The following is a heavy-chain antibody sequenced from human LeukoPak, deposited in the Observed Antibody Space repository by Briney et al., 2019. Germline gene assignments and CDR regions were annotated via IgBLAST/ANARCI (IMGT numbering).Heavy chain of an antibody. CDR3: ARQDSSGYLFDY. CDR1: GGSISSSSYY. D-gene: IGHD3-22*01. V-gene: IGHV4-39*01. CDR2: IYYSGST. Sequence: SETLSLTCTVSGGSISSSSYYWGWIRQPPGKGLEWIGSIYYSGSTYYNPSLKSRVTISVDTSKNQFSLKLSSVTAADTAVYYCARQDSSGYLFDYWGQGTLVTVSS. J-gene: IGHJ4*02.